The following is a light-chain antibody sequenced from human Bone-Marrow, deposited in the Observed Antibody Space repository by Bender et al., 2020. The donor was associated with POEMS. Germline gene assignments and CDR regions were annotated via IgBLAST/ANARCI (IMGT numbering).Light chain of an antibody. CDR2: SNN. CDR3: SSWDDSRNGWV. Sequence: QSVLTQPPSASGTPGQSVTISCSGTSSNFGNNAANWYQHVPGTAPKLLIYSNNQRPSGVPDRFSASTSGTSASLAISGLHSGDEAGYYWSSWDDSRNGWVFGGGTKLTVL. V-gene: IGLV1-44*01. J-gene: IGLJ3*02. CDR1: SSNFGNNA.